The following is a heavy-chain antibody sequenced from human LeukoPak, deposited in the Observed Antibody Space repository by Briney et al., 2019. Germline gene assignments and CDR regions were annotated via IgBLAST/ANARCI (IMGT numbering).Heavy chain of an antibody. D-gene: IGHD6-19*01. V-gene: IGHV3-30*02. Sequence: GRSLRLSCAASGFTFDDYAMHWVRQAPGKGLEWVAFIRYDGSNKYYADSVKGRFTISRDNSKNTLYLQMNSLRAEDTAVYYCAKDRAVANPGEFGYWGRGTLVTVSS. CDR2: IRYDGSNK. CDR1: GFTFDDYA. J-gene: IGHJ4*02. CDR3: AKDRAVANPGEFGY.